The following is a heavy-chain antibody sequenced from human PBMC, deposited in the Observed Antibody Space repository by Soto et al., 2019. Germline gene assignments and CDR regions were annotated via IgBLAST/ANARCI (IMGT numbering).Heavy chain of an antibody. Sequence: GGSLRLSCAASGFIFSNYAMNWVRQAPGKGLEWVSVIGGRGNSASYADSVQGRFTISRDNSKNTLYLQMISLTADDTAIYYCVREDRRSFDFWCRGTMVTVSS. CDR3: VREDRRSFDF. CDR2: IGGRGNSA. V-gene: IGHV3-23*01. CDR1: GFIFSNYA. J-gene: IGHJ3*01.